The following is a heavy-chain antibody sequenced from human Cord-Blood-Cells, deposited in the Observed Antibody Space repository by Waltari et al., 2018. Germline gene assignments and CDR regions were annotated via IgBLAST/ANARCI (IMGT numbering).Heavy chain of an antibody. V-gene: IGHV1-69*06. CDR1: GGTLSSYA. D-gene: IGHD2-2*01. J-gene: IGHJ4*02. CDR3: ARDKESTRTSCYDY. Sequence: QVQLVPSGAEVKKPGSSVKVACKASGGTLSSYAISWVRQAPGQGLEWMGGIIPIFGTANYAQKFQGRVTITADKSTSTAYMELSSLRSEDTAVYYCARDKESTRTSCYDYWGQGTLVTVSS. CDR2: IIPIFGTA.